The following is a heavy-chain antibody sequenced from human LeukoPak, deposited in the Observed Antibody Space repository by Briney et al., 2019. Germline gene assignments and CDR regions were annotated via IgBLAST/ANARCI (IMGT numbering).Heavy chain of an antibody. Sequence: GGSLRLSCAASGFTVSSNYMSWVRQAPGKGLEWVSAIYTGGSTYYAGSVKGRFTISRDNAKNSLYLQMNSLRAEDTAVYYCARDGRYYDSSGYNYWGQGTLVTVSS. CDR1: GFTVSSNY. D-gene: IGHD3-22*01. CDR2: IYTGGST. CDR3: ARDGRYYDSSGYNY. J-gene: IGHJ4*02. V-gene: IGHV3-66*01.